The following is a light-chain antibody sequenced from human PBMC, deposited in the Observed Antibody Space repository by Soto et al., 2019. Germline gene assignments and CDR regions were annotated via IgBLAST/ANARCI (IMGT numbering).Light chain of an antibody. CDR2: GAS. V-gene: IGKV3-20*01. Sequence: EVVLTQSPGTVSLSPGERATLSCRASQTIGSYLAWYQQKPGQAPTFLIYGASSRAPGIPDRFSGSRSGTDFTLTVSRLEPEDFAVYYCQQYSGSPWTFRQGTKVEIK. CDR3: QQYSGSPWT. J-gene: IGKJ1*01. CDR1: QTIGSY.